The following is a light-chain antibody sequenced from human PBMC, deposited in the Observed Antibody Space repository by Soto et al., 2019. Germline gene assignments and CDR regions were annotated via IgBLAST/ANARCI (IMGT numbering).Light chain of an antibody. Sequence: QSVLTQPPSVSAAPGQKVTISCSGSSSNIGNNYVPWYQQLPGTAPKLLIYDNNKRPSGIPDRFSGSKSGTSATLGITGLQTGDEADYYCGTWDSSLNVGVFGGGTQLTVL. CDR3: GTWDSSLNVGV. CDR1: SSNIGNNY. V-gene: IGLV1-51*01. J-gene: IGLJ2*01. CDR2: DNN.